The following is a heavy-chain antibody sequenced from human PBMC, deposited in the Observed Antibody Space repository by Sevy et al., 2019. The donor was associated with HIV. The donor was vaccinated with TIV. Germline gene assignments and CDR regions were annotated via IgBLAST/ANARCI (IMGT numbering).Heavy chain of an antibody. D-gene: IGHD2-2*02. Sequence: GGCLRLSCAASGFTFSRNAMSWVRQAPGKGLEWASGITGSGGSTYYADSVKGRFTISRDNSKNTLYLQMNSLRVEDTAVYYCAKVGYCSSTSCDSIYYGMDVWGHGTTVTVSS. V-gene: IGHV3-23*01. CDR1: GFTFSRNA. CDR2: ITGSGGST. CDR3: AKVGYCSSTSCDSIYYGMDV. J-gene: IGHJ6*02.